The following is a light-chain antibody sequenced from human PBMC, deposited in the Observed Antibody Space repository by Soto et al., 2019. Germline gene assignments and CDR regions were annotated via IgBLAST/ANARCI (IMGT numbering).Light chain of an antibody. CDR3: CSYAGSSTFVV. CDR1: SSDVGSYNL. V-gene: IGLV2-23*03. Sequence: QSVLTQPASVSGSPGQSITISCTGTSSDVGSYNLVSWYQQHPNKAPKLMIYEGSKLPSGVSNRFSGSKSGNTASLTISGLQAEDEADYYCCSYAGSSTFVVFGTGTKLTVL. CDR2: EGS. J-gene: IGLJ1*01.